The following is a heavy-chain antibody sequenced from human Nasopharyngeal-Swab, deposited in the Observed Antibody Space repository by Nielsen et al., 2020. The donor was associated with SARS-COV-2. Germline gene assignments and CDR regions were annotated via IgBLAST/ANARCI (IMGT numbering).Heavy chain of an antibody. V-gene: IGHV3-7*03. CDR2: INQDGSTK. J-gene: IGHJ4*02. Sequence: GESLKISCAASGFTFRTHWMNWVRQAPGKGLEWVANINQDGSTKYYMDSVKGRFTVSRDNAKNSLYLQMNSLRAEDTAVYYCARVLKSGSPLDYWGQGTLVTVSS. CDR3: ARVLKSGSPLDY. D-gene: IGHD3-10*01. CDR1: GFTFRTHW.